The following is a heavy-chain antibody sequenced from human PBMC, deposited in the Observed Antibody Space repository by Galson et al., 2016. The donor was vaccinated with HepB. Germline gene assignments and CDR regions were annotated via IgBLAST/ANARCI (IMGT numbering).Heavy chain of an antibody. CDR3: ASYPGFLPGN. CDR2: ISSSGSTI. Sequence: SLRLSCAASGFTFSSYEMNWVRQAPGKGLEWVSYISSSGSTIYYADPVKGRFTISRDNAKNSLYLQMNSLRAEDTAVYYCASYPGFLPGNWGQGTLVTVSS. V-gene: IGHV3-48*03. D-gene: IGHD3-3*01. CDR1: GFTFSSYE. J-gene: IGHJ4*02.